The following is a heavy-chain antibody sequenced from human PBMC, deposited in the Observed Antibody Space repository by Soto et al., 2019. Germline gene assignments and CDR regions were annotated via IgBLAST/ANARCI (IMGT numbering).Heavy chain of an antibody. CDR2: ISYDGSNK. D-gene: IGHD1-26*01. J-gene: IGHJ6*02. CDR3: AKQTIVGARVYYYYGMDV. V-gene: IGHV3-30*18. Sequence: PGGSLRLSCAASGFTFSSYGTHWVRQAPGKGLEWVAVISYDGSNKYYADSVKGRFTISRDNSKNTLYLQMNSLRAEDTAVYYCAKQTIVGARVYYYYGMDVWGQGTTVTVSS. CDR1: GFTFSSYG.